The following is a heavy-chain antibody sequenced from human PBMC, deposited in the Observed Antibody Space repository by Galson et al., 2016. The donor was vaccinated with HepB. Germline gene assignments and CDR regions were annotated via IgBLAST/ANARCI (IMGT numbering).Heavy chain of an antibody. J-gene: IGHJ3*02. CDR2: IHPGDSDT. CDR3: ARSQAGAFDI. D-gene: IGHD6-19*01. V-gene: IGHV5-51*01. CDR1: GYTFTTHW. Sequence: QSGAEVTKPGESLRISCKGSGYTFTTHWIGWVRQMPGKGLEWMGIIHPGDSDTRYNPSVQGQVTISADKSINTAYLQWSSLKDSDTAMYYCARSQAGAFDIWGQGTMVTVSS.